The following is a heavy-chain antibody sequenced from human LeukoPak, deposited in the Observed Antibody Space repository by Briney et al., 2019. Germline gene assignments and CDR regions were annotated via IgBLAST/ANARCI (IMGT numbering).Heavy chain of an antibody. CDR2: ISSSSYI. CDR3: ARVTEAPYYFDY. V-gene: IGHV3-21*01. Sequence: GESLRLSCAASGFTFSSYSMNWVRQAPGKGLEWVSCISSSSYIYYADSVKGRFTISRDNAENSLYLQMNSLRAEDTAVYYCARVTEAPYYFDYWGQGTLVTVSS. CDR1: GFTFSSYS. J-gene: IGHJ4*02.